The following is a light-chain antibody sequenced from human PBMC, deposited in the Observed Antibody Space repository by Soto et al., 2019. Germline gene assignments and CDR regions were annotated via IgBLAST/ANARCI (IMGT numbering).Light chain of an antibody. J-gene: IGKJ1*01. CDR1: QSVRSN. CDR2: DAS. V-gene: IGKV3-11*01. Sequence: EIVLTQSPATLSLSPGERATLSCRASQSVRSNLAWYQQQPGQAPRLLIYDASNRATGIPARFSGSGSGTDFTLAISRLEHEDFAVYYCQHRSTWPWTFGQGTKVEIK. CDR3: QHRSTWPWT.